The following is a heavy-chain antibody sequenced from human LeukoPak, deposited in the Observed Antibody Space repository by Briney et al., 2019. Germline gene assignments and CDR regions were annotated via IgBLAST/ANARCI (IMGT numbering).Heavy chain of an antibody. CDR3: AHRPGYSSAHYV. CDR2: IYWDDDK. CDR1: GFSLTTSGVG. Sequence: SGPTLLKPTQTLTLTFTFSGFSLTTSGVGVGWIRQPPGKALEWLALIYWDDDKRYSPSLKSRLTITKDTSRNQVALTMTNMDPVDTATYYCAHRPGYSSAHYVWGQGTLVTVSS. V-gene: IGHV2-5*02. J-gene: IGHJ4*02. D-gene: IGHD6-19*01.